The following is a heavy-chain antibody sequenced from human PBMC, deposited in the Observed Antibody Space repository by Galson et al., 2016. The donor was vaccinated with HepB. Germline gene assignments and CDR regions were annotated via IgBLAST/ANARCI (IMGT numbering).Heavy chain of an antibody. Sequence: SLRLSCAASGFTFSNYGMHWVRQAPGKGLEWVAVISNDGNDKYYADSVKGRFTISRDNSKNTLYLEMNSLRDEYTAVYFCAKASFATPTSFHVDDWGQGTLVTVSS. V-gene: IGHV3-30*18. CDR2: ISNDGNDK. J-gene: IGHJ4*02. CDR1: GFTFSNYG. CDR3: AKASFATPTSFHVDD.